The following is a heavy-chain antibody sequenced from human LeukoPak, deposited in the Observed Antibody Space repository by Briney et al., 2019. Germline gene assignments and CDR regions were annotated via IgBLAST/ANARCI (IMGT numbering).Heavy chain of an antibody. V-gene: IGHV3-30-3*01. D-gene: IGHD6-19*01. CDR3: AREYSSGDYYYYGMDV. CDR1: GGSISSSS. Sequence: LSLTCTVSGGSISSSSYYWGWIRQAPGKGLEWVAIISYDGNNKYYADSVKGRFTISRDNSKNTLYLQMNSLRAEDTAVYYCAREYSSGDYYYYGMDVWGQGTTVTVSS. CDR2: ISYDGNNK. J-gene: IGHJ6*02.